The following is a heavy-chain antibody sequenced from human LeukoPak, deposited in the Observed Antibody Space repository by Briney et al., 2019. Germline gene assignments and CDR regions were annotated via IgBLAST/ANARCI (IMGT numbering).Heavy chain of an antibody. CDR3: ARASKILTGYFDY. V-gene: IGHV3-11*06. CDR2: ITSSTSYM. J-gene: IGHJ4*01. CDR1: GFTFSDYY. Sequence: KPGGSLRLSCAASGFTFSDYYMSWIRQAPGKGLEWVSSITSSTSYMYYADSVKGRFTISRDNAKNSLYLQMNSLRAEDTAVYYCARASKILTGYFDYWGQGTLVTVSS. D-gene: IGHD3-9*01.